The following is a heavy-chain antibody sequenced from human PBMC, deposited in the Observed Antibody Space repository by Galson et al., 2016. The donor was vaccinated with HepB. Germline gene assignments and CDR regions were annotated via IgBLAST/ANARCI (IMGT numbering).Heavy chain of an antibody. D-gene: IGHD1-26*01. CDR1: GFTFSNYG. CDR2: ISRSGDST. Sequence: SLRLSCAASGFTFSNYGMTWVRQAPGKGLEVVSSISRSGDSTDYADSVKGRFNISRDKSKNTLSLQMNSLTADDTAIYYCVQGSTAPAVWGKGTTVTVSS. V-gene: IGHV3-23*01. CDR3: VQGSTAPAV. J-gene: IGHJ6*04.